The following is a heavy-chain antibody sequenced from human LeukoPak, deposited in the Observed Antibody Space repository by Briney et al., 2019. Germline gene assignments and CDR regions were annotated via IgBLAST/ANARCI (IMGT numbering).Heavy chain of an antibody. J-gene: IGHJ4*02. CDR3: AREVVGTYYDFWSGYYSPNASDY. V-gene: IGHV3-30*01. D-gene: IGHD3-3*01. CDR2: ISYDGSNK. CDR1: GFTLSSYA. Sequence: PGGSLRLSCAASGFTLSSYAMHWVRQAPGKGLEWVAVISYDGSNKYYADSVKGRFTISRDNSKNTLYLQMNSLRAEDTAVYYCAREVVGTYYDFWSGYYSPNASDYWGQGTLVTVSS.